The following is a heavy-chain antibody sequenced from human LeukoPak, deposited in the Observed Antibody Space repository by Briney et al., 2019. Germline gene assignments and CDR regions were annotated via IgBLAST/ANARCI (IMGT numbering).Heavy chain of an antibody. V-gene: IGHV1-2*02. CDR2: INPNSGGT. CDR1: GYTFTGYY. J-gene: IGHJ5*02. Sequence: ASVKVSCKASGYTFTGYYMHWVRQAPGQGLEWMGWINPNSGGTNYAQKFQGRVTMTRDTSISTAYMELSRLRSDGTAVYYCARSSTRPRYNWFDPWGQGTLVTVSS. CDR3: ARSSTRPRYNWFDP. D-gene: IGHD2-2*01.